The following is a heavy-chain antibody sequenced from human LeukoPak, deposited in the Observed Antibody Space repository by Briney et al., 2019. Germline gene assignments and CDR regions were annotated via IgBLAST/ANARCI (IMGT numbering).Heavy chain of an antibody. CDR2: IRYDGSNK. V-gene: IGHV3-30*02. J-gene: IGHJ4*02. Sequence: GGSLRLSCAASGFTFSSCGMHWVRQAPGKGLEWVAFIRYDGSNKYYADSVKGRFTISRDNSKNTLYLQMNSLRAEDTAVYYCAKDPDPPGNYFDYWGQGTLVTVSS. CDR1: GFTFSSCG. CDR3: AKDPDPPGNYFDY. D-gene: IGHD1-14*01.